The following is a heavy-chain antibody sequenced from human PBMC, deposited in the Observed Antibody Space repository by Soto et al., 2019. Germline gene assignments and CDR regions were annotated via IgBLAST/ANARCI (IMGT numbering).Heavy chain of an antibody. CDR2: ISSTTNYI. CDR3: ARESEDLTSNFDY. Sequence: GGSLRLSCAASGFTFSSYAMSWVRQAPGKGLEWVSSISSTTNYIYYGDSMKGRFTISRDNAKNSLYLEMNSLRAEDTAVYYCARESEDLTSNFDYWGQGTLVTVSS. CDR1: GFTFSSYA. V-gene: IGHV3-21*06. J-gene: IGHJ4*02.